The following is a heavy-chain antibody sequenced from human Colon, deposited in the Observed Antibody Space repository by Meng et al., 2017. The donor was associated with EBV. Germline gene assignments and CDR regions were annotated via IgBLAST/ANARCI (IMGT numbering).Heavy chain of an antibody. D-gene: IGHD5-18*01. CDR3: AKEYSLSSSWPYFDS. Sequence: VYLVVCGGGGVQPGTFLGLSWEASGVSFGVFGIHWVRQGPGKGLEWVAMISYDGQKTYYADSVKGRFSISRDKSKNTFLQMSSLTVEDSATYFCAKEYSLSSSWPYFDSRGQGTLVTVSS. CDR1: GVSFGVFG. CDR2: ISYDGQKT. J-gene: IGHJ4*02. V-gene: IGHV3-30*18.